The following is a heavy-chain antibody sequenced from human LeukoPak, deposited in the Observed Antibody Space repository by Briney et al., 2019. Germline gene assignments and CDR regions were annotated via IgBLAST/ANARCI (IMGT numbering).Heavy chain of an antibody. CDR3: ARGSDPRYGMDV. Sequence: GGSLRLSCAASGLTFSSYEMNWVRQAPGKGLEWVSYISSSGSTIYYADSVKGRFTISRDNAKDSLYLQMNSLRAEDTAVYYCARGSDPRYGMDVWGKGTTVTVSS. J-gene: IGHJ6*04. V-gene: IGHV3-48*03. CDR2: ISSSGSTI. CDR1: GLTFSSYE.